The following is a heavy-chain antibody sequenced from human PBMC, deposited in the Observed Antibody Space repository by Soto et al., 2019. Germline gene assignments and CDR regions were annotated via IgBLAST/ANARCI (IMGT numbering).Heavy chain of an antibody. D-gene: IGHD1-1*01. CDR2: IYNSGRY. CDR3: ARTLPNRQLFDP. V-gene: IGHV4-59*01. J-gene: IGHJ5*02. Sequence: SETLSLTCTVSGGFIWGWIRQSPDKGLEWIGYIYNSGRYNYNPSLESRLTISIDTSKNQFSLRLASVTAADTAVYYCARTLPNRQLFDPWSQGTVVTVAS. CDR1: GGFI.